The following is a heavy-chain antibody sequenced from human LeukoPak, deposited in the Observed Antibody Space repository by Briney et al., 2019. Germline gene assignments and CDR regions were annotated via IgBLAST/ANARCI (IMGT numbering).Heavy chain of an antibody. J-gene: IGHJ4*02. CDR2: ISSSGSTI. CDR3: ASSSTTVVTPAKY. D-gene: IGHD4-23*01. CDR1: GFTFSDYY. Sequence: GGSLRLSCAASGFTFSDYYMSWIRQAPGKGLEWVSYISSSGSTIYYADSAKGRFTISRDNAKNSLYLQMNSLRAEDTAVYYCASSSTTVVTPAKYWGQGTLVTVSS. V-gene: IGHV3-11*01.